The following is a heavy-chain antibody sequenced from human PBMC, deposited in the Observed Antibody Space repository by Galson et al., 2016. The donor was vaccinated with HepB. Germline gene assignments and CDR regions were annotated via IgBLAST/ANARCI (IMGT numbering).Heavy chain of an antibody. CDR2: TYYRSKWYN. D-gene: IGHD3-10*01. J-gene: IGHJ6*02. Sequence: CAISGDSVSSNSATWNWIRQSPSRGLEWLGRTYYRSKWYNDYAVSVKSRITINPDTSKKQFSLQLNSVTPEDTAVYYCARGQFGNYYHAMDVWGQGTTVTFSS. CDR3: ARGQFGNYYHAMDV. V-gene: IGHV6-1*01. CDR1: GDSVSSNSAT.